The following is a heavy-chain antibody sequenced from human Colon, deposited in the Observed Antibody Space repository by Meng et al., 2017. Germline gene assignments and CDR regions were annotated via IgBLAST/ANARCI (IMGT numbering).Heavy chain of an antibody. CDR1: GGSISSNGYY. Sequence: QLQLQESGPGLVKPSETLSFTCTVSGGSISSNGYYWDWVRQPPGKGLEWIGAIYHSGSTSYNPSLQSRVTMFVDTSKNQFSLMLTSVTATDTAVYYCARRRGGSGRDCWGQGTLVTVSS. V-gene: IGHV4-39*01. J-gene: IGHJ4*02. CDR3: ARRRGGSGRDC. CDR2: IYHSGST. D-gene: IGHD3-10*01.